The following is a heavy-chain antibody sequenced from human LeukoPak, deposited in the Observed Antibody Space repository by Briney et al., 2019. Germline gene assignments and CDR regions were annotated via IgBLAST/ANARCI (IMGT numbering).Heavy chain of an antibody. CDR1: GFTFSSYG. CDR3: AKGSWWGLGGS. Sequence: GRSLRLSCAASGFTFSSYGMHWVRQAPGKGLEWVAVISYDGSNKYYADSVKGRFTISRDNSKNTLYLQMNSLRAEDTAVYYCAKGSWWGLGGSWGQGTLVTVSS. V-gene: IGHV3-30*18. D-gene: IGHD2-21*01. CDR2: ISYDGSNK. J-gene: IGHJ4*02.